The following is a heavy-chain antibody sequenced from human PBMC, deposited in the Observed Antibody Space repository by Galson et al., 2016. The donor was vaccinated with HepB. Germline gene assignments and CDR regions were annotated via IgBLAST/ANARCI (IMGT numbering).Heavy chain of an antibody. CDR3: ARSAYSGYCNGGSCYPFDP. Sequence: SETLSLTCSVSGDSISGSSYHWAWIRQPPGKGLEWIGSIYYSGSPYYSPSLKSRVTISVDTSKNQASLKLSSVTAADMAMYYCARSAYSGYCNGGSCYPFDPWGQGIMVTVSS. J-gene: IGHJ5*02. CDR1: GDSISGSSYH. CDR2: IYYSGSP. V-gene: IGHV4-39*01. D-gene: IGHD2-15*01.